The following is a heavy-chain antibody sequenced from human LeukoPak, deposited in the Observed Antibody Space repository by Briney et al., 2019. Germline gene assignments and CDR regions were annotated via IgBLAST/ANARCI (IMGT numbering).Heavy chain of an antibody. CDR3: ARLSKASTHLIVATIHYYYYGMDV. D-gene: IGHD5-12*01. Sequence: GGSLRLSCTASGFAFSTYWMSWVRQAPGKGLEWVANIKEDGGDKYYVDSVKGRFTISRDNAKNSLYLQMNSLRADDTAVYYCARLSKASTHLIVATIHYYYYGMDVWGKGTTVTVSS. CDR1: GFAFSTYW. V-gene: IGHV3-7*03. CDR2: IKEDGGDK. J-gene: IGHJ6*04.